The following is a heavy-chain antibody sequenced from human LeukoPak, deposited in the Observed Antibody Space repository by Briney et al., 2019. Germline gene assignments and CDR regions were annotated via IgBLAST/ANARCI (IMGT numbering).Heavy chain of an antibody. CDR1: GFSFSTYS. V-gene: IGHV3-21*01. CDR3: ARGFEIFDY. J-gene: IGHJ4*02. D-gene: IGHD3-9*01. Sequence: PGGSLRLSCAASGFSFSTYSMNWVRQAPGKGPEWVSSISSSSGDIYYGDSVKGRFTISRDNANNSLYLQMNSLRDDDTAVYYCARGFEIFDYWGQGTLVTVSS. CDR2: ISSSSGDI.